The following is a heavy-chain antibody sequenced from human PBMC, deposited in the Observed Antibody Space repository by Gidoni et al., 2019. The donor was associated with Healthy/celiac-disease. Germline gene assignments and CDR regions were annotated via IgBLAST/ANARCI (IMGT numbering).Heavy chain of an antibody. CDR1: GYSLSRGYY. CDR3: ARDRGRNSSGWITDY. V-gene: IGHV4-38-2*02. CDR2: IYHNGST. J-gene: IGHJ4*02. Sequence: QVQLQESGPGLVKPSETLSLTCAVSGYSLSRGYYWGWIRQPPGKGLEWIGSIYHNGSTYYNPSLKSRVTISVDTSKNQFSLKLSSVTAADTAVYYCARDRGRNSSGWITDYWGQGTLVTVSS. D-gene: IGHD6-19*01.